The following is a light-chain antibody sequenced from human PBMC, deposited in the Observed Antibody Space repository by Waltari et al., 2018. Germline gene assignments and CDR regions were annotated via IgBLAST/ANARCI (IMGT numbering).Light chain of an antibody. Sequence: DIQMTQSPSSLSTSVGDRVTITCRASQTIGHYLNWYQQIAGAAPQILIYAASTLQPWVPSRFSGSGSGTDFALTISSLQPEDFATYYCQQSYTTLITFGQGTRLEIK. J-gene: IGKJ5*01. CDR1: QTIGHY. V-gene: IGKV1-39*01. CDR3: QQSYTTLIT. CDR2: AAS.